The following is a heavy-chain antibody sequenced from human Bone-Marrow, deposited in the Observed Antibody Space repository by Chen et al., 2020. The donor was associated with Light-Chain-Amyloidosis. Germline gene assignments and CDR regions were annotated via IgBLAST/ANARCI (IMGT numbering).Heavy chain of an antibody. D-gene: IGHD4-17*01. J-gene: IGHJ4*02. CDR2: INWNGGST. CDR3: VRGTVTTRYFDY. V-gene: IGHV3-20*04. CDR1: GFTFDDFV. Sequence: EVQLVESGGGVVRPGGSLIRSCAAAGFTFDDFVMSWVRQVPGKGLEWVSGINWNGGSTGYAASVKGRFTVSRDNAKNSLYLEMNSLRAEDTALYYCVRGTVTTRYFDYWGQGILVTVSS.